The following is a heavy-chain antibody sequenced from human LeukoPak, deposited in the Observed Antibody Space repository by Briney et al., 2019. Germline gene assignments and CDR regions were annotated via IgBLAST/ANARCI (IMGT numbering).Heavy chain of an antibody. D-gene: IGHD1-1*01. V-gene: IGHV3-21*01. CDR2: ISSSSSYI. J-gene: IGHJ6*02. Sequence: GGSLRLSCAASGFTFISYSMNWVRQALGKGLEWVSSISSSSSYIYYADSVKGRFTISRDNAKNSLYLQMNSLRAEDTAVYYCASWDLKLMDVWGQGTTVTVSS. CDR3: ASWDLKLMDV. CDR1: GFTFISYS.